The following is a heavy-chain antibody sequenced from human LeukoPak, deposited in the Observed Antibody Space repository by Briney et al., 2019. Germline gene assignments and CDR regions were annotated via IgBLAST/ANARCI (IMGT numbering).Heavy chain of an antibody. CDR3: ARGGSYYAN. V-gene: IGHV3-7*04. CDR2: IKEDGSEK. J-gene: IGHJ4*02. Sequence: GGSLRLSCAASGFRFSTYWMSWVRQAPGKGLEWVANIKEDGSEKYYVDSVKGRFTISGDNAKNSLFLQMNSLRVDDTAVYYCARGGSYYANWGQGTLVTVSS. D-gene: IGHD3-10*01. CDR1: GFRFSTYW.